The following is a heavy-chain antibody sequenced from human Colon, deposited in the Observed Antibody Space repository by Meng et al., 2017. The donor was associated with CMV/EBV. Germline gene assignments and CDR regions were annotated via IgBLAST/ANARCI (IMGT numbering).Heavy chain of an antibody. D-gene: IGHD3-16*01. J-gene: IGHJ1*01. V-gene: IGHV1-2*02. Sequence: GQLVRSGAEVRMPGASVKVSCKASGYSFTGYYIHWVRHAPGQGLEWMGWMDPTTGRTDYAQKFQGTVTMTRDTSISTAYLELSRLTSDDTAVYYCASHSSYVWGSHHWGQGTLVTVSS. CDR3: ASHSSYVWGSHH. CDR2: MDPTTGRT. CDR1: GYSFTGYY.